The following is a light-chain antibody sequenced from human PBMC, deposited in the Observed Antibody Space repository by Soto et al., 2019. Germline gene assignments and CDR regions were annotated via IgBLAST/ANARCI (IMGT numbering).Light chain of an antibody. CDR3: SSYTSSTAYV. Sequence: QSVLTQPASVSGSPGQSITISCTGTSSDVGGYNYVSWYQLHPGKAPKLMVYEVSNRPSGVSNRFSGSKSGNTASLTISGLQAEDEADYYCSSYTSSTAYVFGPGTKVTVL. CDR1: SSDVGGYNY. CDR2: EVS. J-gene: IGLJ1*01. V-gene: IGLV2-14*01.